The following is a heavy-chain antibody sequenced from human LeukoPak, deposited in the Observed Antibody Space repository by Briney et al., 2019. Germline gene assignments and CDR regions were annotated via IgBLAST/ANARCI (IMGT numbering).Heavy chain of an antibody. V-gene: IGHV3-11*01. CDR1: GFTFSDYY. CDR3: AGVALEMATSFCMDV. J-gene: IGHJ6*02. D-gene: IGHD5-24*01. CDR2: ISSSGSTI. Sequence: GGSLRLSCAASGFTFSDYYMSWLRQAPGKGLEWVSYISSSGSTIYYADSVKGRFTISRDNAKNSLYLQMNSLRAEDMAVYYCAGVALEMATSFCMDVWGQGTTVTVSS.